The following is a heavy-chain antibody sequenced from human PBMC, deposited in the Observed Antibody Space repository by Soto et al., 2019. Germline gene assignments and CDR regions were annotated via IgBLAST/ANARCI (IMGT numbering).Heavy chain of an antibody. J-gene: IGHJ4*02. CDR2: INGNGGRS. D-gene: IGHD4-17*01. Sequence: EVQLLESGGGLVQPGGSLRLSCAASGFTFSTYAMTWVRQAPGKGLEWVSSINGNGGRSSYADSVKGRFTISRDNSKNTLYLQTNSLRAEDPAIYYCAKDPNGDYLGAFDSWGQGTLVTVSS. V-gene: IGHV3-23*01. CDR1: GFTFSTYA. CDR3: AKDPNGDYLGAFDS.